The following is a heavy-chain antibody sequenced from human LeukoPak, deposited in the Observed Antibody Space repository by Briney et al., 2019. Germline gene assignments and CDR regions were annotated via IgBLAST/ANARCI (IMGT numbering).Heavy chain of an antibody. CDR3: ARLGCSSSSRWFDP. CDR1: AGSISSYY. J-gene: IGHJ5*02. CDR2: IYYSGST. D-gene: IGHD6-6*01. V-gene: IGHV4-59*01. Sequence: PSETLSLTCTVSAGSISSYYWSWIRQPPGKGLEWIGYIYYSGSTNYNPSLKSRVTISVDTSKNQFSLKRTSVTAADTAVYYCARLGCSSSSRWFDPWGQGTLVTVSS.